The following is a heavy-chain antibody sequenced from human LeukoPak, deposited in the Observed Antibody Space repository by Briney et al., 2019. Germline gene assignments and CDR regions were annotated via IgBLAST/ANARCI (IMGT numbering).Heavy chain of an antibody. J-gene: IGHJ4*02. V-gene: IGHV3-23*01. CDR3: AKEAGYSGYDYPDY. Sequence: GGSLRLSCAASGFTFSSYTMSWVRQTPGKGLEWVSAISGSGYSTYYADSVKGRFTISRDNSKNTLYLQMNSLRAEDTAVYYCAKEAGYSGYDYPDYWGQGTLVTVSS. D-gene: IGHD5-12*01. CDR1: GFTFSSYT. CDR2: ISGSGYST.